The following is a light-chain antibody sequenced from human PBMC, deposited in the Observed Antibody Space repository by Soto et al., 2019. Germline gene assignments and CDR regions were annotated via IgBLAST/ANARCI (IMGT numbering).Light chain of an antibody. V-gene: IGKV3-11*01. Sequence: EIVLTQSPATLSLSPGERATLSCRASQSVSSYLAWYQQKPGQAPRLLIYDASNREPGIPARFSGSGSGTDFTLTISSLEPEDFAVYYCHQRSNWPRTFRQGTKVEIK. J-gene: IGKJ1*01. CDR2: DAS. CDR3: HQRSNWPRT. CDR1: QSVSSY.